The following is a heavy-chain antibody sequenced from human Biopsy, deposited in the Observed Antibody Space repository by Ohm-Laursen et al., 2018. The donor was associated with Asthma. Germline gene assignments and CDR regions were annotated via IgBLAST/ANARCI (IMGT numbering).Heavy chain of an antibody. CDR2: IIPIFGPT. CDR1: GGTFSSNS. V-gene: IGHV1-69*13. J-gene: IGHJ4*02. CDR3: ARGPEYVRSSGALDY. Sequence: SVKASCKASGGTFSSNSINWVRQAPGQGLEWMGRIIPIFGPTNYAQKFQGRVTISADDSTSTAYMELSSLSSEDTALYYCARGPEYVRSSGALDYWGQGTLVTGSS. D-gene: IGHD2-2*01.